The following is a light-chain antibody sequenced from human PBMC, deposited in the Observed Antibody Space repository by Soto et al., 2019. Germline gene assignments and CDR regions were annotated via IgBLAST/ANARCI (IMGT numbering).Light chain of an antibody. CDR2: EVF. J-gene: IGLJ3*02. Sequence: QSALTQPASVSGSPGQSITISCTGTSSDGGGYNYVSWYQQHPGKAPKLMIYEVFNRPSGVSSRFSGSKSGNTASLTISGLQAEDEAGYYCSSYTSSSTPWVFGGGTKVTVL. CDR3: SSYTSSSTPWV. CDR1: SSDGGGYNY. V-gene: IGLV2-14*01.